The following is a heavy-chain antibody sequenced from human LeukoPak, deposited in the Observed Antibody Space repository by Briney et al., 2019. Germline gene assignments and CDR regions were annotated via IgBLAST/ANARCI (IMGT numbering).Heavy chain of an antibody. CDR1: GGTFSSYA. CDR3: ARDRPRLGCDSSVYYFDY. Sequence: GASVKVSCKASGGTFSSYAISWVRQAPGQGLEWMGRIIPIFGIANYAQKFQGRVTITADKSTSTAYMELSSLRSEDTAVYYCARDRPRLGCDSSVYYFDYWGQGTLVTVSS. D-gene: IGHD3-22*01. J-gene: IGHJ4*02. CDR2: IIPIFGIA. V-gene: IGHV1-69*04.